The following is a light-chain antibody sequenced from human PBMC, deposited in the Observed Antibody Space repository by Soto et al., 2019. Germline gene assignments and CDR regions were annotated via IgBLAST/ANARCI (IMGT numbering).Light chain of an antibody. CDR1: SSDVGAYNL. V-gene: IGLV2-23*01. Sequence: QTVVTQAASVSGSPGQSITISCTGASSDVGAYNLVSWYQQHPGKAPKLMIYEGSQRPSGVSNRFSGSKSGNTASLTISGLQAEDEADYNCCSYAGSSTWVFGTGTKLTVL. CDR2: EGS. J-gene: IGLJ3*02. CDR3: CSYAGSSTWV.